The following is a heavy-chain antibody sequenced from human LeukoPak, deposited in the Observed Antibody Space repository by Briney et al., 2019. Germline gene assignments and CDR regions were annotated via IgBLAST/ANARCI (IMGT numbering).Heavy chain of an antibody. CDR2: IWFDGSEQ. J-gene: IGHJ1*01. V-gene: IGHV3-33*06. CDR3: AKEGDSRWGELSP. CDR1: GFTFSTYG. D-gene: IGHD3-16*02. Sequence: PGGSLRLSCAASGFTFSTYGIHWVRQAPGKGIDWVAVIWFDGSEQYYADSVKGRFIISRDNSKSTSNLQLNSLRAEDTAVYYCAKEGDSRWGELSPWGQGTLVTVSS.